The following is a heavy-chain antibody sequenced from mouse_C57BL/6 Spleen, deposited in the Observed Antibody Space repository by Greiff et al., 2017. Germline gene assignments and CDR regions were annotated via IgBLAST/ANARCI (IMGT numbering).Heavy chain of an antibody. CDR2: IYPGSGST. Sequence: QVHVKQPGAELVKPGASVKMSCKASGYTFTSYWITWVKQRPGQGLEWIGDIYPGSGSTNYTEKFKSKATLTVDTSSSTAYMQRSSLTSEDSAVYYCARSFIDTDFDYWGQGTTLTVSS. J-gene: IGHJ2*01. CDR3: ARSFIDTDFDY. CDR1: GYTFTSYW. V-gene: IGHV1-55*01. D-gene: IGHD1-1*01.